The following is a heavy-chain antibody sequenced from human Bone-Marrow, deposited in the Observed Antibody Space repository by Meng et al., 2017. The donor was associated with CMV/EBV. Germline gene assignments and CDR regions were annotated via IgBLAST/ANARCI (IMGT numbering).Heavy chain of an antibody. CDR1: GGTFSSYA. J-gene: IGHJ3*02. Sequence: SVKVSCKASGGTFSSYAISWVRQAPGQGLEWMGGIIPILGIANYAQKFQGRVTITADKSTSTAYMELSSLRSEDTAVYYCARVGRYCSSTSCLNAFDIWGQGTMVTVSS. CDR2: IIPILGIA. CDR3: ARVGRYCSSTSCLNAFDI. D-gene: IGHD2-2*01. V-gene: IGHV1-69*10.